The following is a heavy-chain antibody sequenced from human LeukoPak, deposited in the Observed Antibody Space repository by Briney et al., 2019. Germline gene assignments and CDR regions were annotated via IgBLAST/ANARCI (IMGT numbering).Heavy chain of an antibody. CDR2: IYYSGST. CDR3: ARDVDPHNWFDP. CDR1: GGSISSGDYY. V-gene: IGHV4-30-4*01. D-gene: IGHD2-15*01. J-gene: IGHJ5*02. Sequence: SETLSLTCTVSGGSISSGDYYWSWLRQPPGTGLEWIGYIYYSGSTYYNPSLKSRVTISVDTSKNQFSLKLSSVTAADTAVYYCARDVDPHNWFDPWGQGTLVTVSS.